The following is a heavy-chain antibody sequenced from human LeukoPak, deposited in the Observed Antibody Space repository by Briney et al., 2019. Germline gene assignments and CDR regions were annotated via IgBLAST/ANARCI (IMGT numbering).Heavy chain of an antibody. CDR2: IYYSGST. J-gene: IGHJ4*02. D-gene: IGHD3-10*01. Sequence: SETLSLTCTVSGGSISSYYWSWIRQPPGKGLEWIGYIYYSGSTYYNPSLKSRVTISVDTSKNQFSLKLSSVTAADTAVYYCARDSGGVRGVSEYWGQGTLVTVSS. V-gene: IGHV4-59*12. CDR3: ARDSGGVRGVSEY. CDR1: GGSISSYY.